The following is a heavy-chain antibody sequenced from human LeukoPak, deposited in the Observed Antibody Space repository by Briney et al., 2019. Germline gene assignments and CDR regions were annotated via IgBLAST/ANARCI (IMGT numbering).Heavy chain of an antibody. D-gene: IGHD6-13*01. CDR2: ISGSGGST. V-gene: IGHV3-23*01. CDR1: GFTFSSYA. J-gene: IGHJ4*02. CDR3: AKQQLVPTSLY. Sequence: GGSLRLSXAASGFTFSSYAMSWARQAPGKGLEWVSAISGSGGSTYYADSVKGRFTISRDNSKNTLYLQMNSLRAEDTAVYYCAKQQLVPTSLYWGQGTLVTVSS.